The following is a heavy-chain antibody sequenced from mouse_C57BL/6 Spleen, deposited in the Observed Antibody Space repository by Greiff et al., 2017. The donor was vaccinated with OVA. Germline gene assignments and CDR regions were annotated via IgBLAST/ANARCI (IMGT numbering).Heavy chain of an antibody. V-gene: IGHV5-17*01. D-gene: IGHD2-3*01. CDR3: ARDGYYWYFDV. J-gene: IGHJ1*03. CDR2: ISSGSSTI. Sequence: EVMLVESGGGLVKPGGSLKLSCAASGFTFSDYGMHWVRQAPEKGLEWVAYISSGSSTIYYADTVKGRFTISRDTAKNTLFLQMTSLRSEDTAMYYCARDGYYWYFDVWGTGTTVTVSS. CDR1: GFTFSDYG.